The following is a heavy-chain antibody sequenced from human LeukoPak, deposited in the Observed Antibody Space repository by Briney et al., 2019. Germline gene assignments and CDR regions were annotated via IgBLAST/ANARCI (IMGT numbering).Heavy chain of an antibody. Sequence: GGSLRLSCAASGFTFSSYDMNWLRQAPGKGLEWVSYISTSGNTIYYADSAKGRFTISRDNAKNSLYLQMNSLRAEDTAVYYCAKDDNSGWAPWGQGTLVTVSS. CDR1: GFTFSSYD. CDR2: ISTSGNTI. D-gene: IGHD6-19*01. CDR3: AKDDNSGWAP. V-gene: IGHV3-48*03. J-gene: IGHJ5*02.